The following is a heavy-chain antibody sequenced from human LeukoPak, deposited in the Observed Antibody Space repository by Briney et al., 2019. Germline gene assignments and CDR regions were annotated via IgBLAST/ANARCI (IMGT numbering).Heavy chain of an antibody. Sequence: PGGSLRLSCAASGFTFSTYTMNWVRQAPGKWLEWVAVISYDGSDKYYTDSVQGRFTISRDNSKNTLSLQMNSLRAEDTAVYYCARDGHNYYDSSGYSYYFDYWGQGTLVTVSS. CDR3: ARDGHNYYDSSGYSYYFDY. CDR1: GFTFSTYT. V-gene: IGHV3-30*04. D-gene: IGHD3-22*01. J-gene: IGHJ4*02. CDR2: ISYDGSDK.